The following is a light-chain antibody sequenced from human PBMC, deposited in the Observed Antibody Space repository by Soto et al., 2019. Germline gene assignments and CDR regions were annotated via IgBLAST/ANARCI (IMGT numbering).Light chain of an antibody. CDR2: SAS. V-gene: IGKV1-39*01. J-gene: IGKJ1*01. CDR3: QQTYSLPRT. CDR1: QTVSKF. Sequence: ASVGDRVTIACRASQTVSKFVNWYQQKPGKVPDLLIYSASTLYSGVPSRFSGSGSGTEFTLTISNLQPEDFATYYCQQTYSLPRTFAQGTKVDIK.